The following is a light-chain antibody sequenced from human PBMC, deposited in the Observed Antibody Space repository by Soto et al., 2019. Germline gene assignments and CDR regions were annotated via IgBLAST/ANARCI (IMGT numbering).Light chain of an antibody. CDR1: XXNIVSKT. Sequence: QSVLTQPPSASGTPVQRVTISCSGSXXNIVSKTVHWYQQVPGTGPKLLIYNSYQRPSGVPDRFSGSKSGTSASLAISGLQSEDEADYYCSAWDAPLNRYVFGTGTKLTVL. CDR3: SAWDAPLNRYV. J-gene: IGLJ1*01. V-gene: IGLV1-44*01. CDR2: NSY.